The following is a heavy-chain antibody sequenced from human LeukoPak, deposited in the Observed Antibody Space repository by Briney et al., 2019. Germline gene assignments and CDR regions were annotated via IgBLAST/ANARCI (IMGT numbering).Heavy chain of an antibody. CDR1: EFTFNSYD. CDR3: ARGRTVTDI. D-gene: IGHD4-17*01. V-gene: IGHV3-33*01. Sequence: PGGSLRLSCAASEFTFNSYDMHWVRRAPGKGLEWVALIWSDGSKTYYADSVKGRFTISRDNSKNTLYLQMNSLRAEDTAVYYCARGRTVTDIWGQGTMVTVSS. J-gene: IGHJ3*02. CDR2: IWSDGSKT.